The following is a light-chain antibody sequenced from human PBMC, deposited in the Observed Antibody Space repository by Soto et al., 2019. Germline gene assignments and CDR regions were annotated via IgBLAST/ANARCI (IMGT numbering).Light chain of an antibody. CDR2: TAS. V-gene: IGKV1-39*01. CDR3: QQSYKTPQT. Sequence: DIQMTQSPTSLSASVGDRVTITCRASETINKYLNWYQQKPGKPPKLLIYTASTLPSGVPSRFSGSRPGTNFTLTISSLQPEDFATYYCQQSYKTPQTFGQGTKV. J-gene: IGKJ1*01. CDR1: ETINKY.